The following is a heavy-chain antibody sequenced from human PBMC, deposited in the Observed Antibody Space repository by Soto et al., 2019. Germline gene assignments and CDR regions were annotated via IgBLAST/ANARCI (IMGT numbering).Heavy chain of an antibody. Sequence: SETLSLTCTASGGSVSSGSYYWSWIRQPPGKGLEWIGYIYYSGSTNYNPSLKSRVTISVDTSKNQFSLKLSSVTAADTAVYYCARDGDSGYDDAFDIWGQGTMVTVSS. D-gene: IGHD5-12*01. CDR2: IYYSGST. V-gene: IGHV4-61*01. CDR1: GGSVSSGSYY. J-gene: IGHJ3*02. CDR3: ARDGDSGYDDAFDI.